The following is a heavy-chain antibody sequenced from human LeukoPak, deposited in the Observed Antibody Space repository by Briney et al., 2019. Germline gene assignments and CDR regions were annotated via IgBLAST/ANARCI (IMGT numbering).Heavy chain of an antibody. Sequence: GGSLRLSCAVSGITLSNYGMSWVRQAPGKGLEWVAGIRGSGGSTNYADSVKGRFTISRDNSKNTLYLHMSSLRAEDTAVYFCAKRGVVIRVILVGFHKEAYYFDSWGQGVLVTVSS. J-gene: IGHJ4*02. V-gene: IGHV3-23*01. CDR1: GITLSNYG. CDR3: AKRGVVIRVILVGFHKEAYYFDS. D-gene: IGHD3-22*01. CDR2: IRGSGGST.